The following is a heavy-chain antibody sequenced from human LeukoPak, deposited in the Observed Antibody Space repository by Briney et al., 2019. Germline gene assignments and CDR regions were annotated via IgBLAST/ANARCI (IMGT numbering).Heavy chain of an antibody. Sequence: SQTLSLTCTVSGGSISSGDYYWSWIRQPPGKGLEWIGYIYYSGSTYYNPSLKSRVTISIDTSKNQFSLKLSSVTAADTAVYYCAREAVVPAAHFDYWGQGTLVTVSS. V-gene: IGHV4-30-4*01. CDR3: AREAVVPAAHFDY. CDR1: GGSISSGDYY. J-gene: IGHJ4*02. CDR2: IYYSGST. D-gene: IGHD2-2*01.